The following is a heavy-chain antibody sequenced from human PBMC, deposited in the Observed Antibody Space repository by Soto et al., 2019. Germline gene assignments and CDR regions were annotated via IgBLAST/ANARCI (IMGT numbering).Heavy chain of an antibody. Sequence: SVKVSCKTSGGTFSSYAINWVRQASGQGLEWMGGIIPMSGTARSARKFQGRVTIIADKSTRTVYMELSSLRSEDTAVYYCARDGGIAGFYHFDYWGQGTQVTVSS. D-gene: IGHD6-13*01. J-gene: IGHJ4*02. CDR1: GGTFSSYA. CDR3: ARDGGIAGFYHFDY. CDR2: IIPMSGTA. V-gene: IGHV1-69*06.